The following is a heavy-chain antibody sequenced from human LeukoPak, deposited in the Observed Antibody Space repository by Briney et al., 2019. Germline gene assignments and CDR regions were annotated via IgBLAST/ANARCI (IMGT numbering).Heavy chain of an antibody. Sequence: PGGSLRLSCAASGFTFSSYWMHWVRQAPGKGLVWVSRINSDGSGTSYADSVKGRFTISRDNAKNTLYLQMNSLRAEDTAVYYCARDRGGSSWDDAFDIWGQGTMVTVSS. CDR1: GFTFSSYW. V-gene: IGHV3-74*01. CDR2: INSDGSGT. D-gene: IGHD6-13*01. J-gene: IGHJ3*02. CDR3: ARDRGGSSWDDAFDI.